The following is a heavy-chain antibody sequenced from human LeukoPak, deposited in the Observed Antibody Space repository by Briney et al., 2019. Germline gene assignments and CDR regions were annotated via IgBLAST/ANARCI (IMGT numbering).Heavy chain of an antibody. Sequence: GGSLRLSCAASGFTFNDAWMCWVRQTPGKGLEWVGRIQSKTDGGAPDYAAPVKGRFTFSRDDSTNTLYLQMNSLKTEDTAVYYCTTDRGALTSWGQGTLVTVSS. CDR3: TTDRGALTS. CDR1: GFTFNDAW. J-gene: IGHJ5*02. CDR2: IQSKTDGGAP. D-gene: IGHD3-10*01. V-gene: IGHV3-15*01.